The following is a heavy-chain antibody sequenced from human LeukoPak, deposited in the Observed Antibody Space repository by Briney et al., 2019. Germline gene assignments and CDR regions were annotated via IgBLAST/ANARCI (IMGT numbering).Heavy chain of an antibody. CDR3: ARTGGDCSSGLCYYAMDV. CDR2: IYYSGST. CDR1: GGSISSSSYY. V-gene: IGHV4-39*07. D-gene: IGHD2-21*02. J-gene: IGHJ6*02. Sequence: SETLSLTCTVSGGSISSSSYYWGWIRQPPGKGLEWIGSIYYSGSTYYHPSLKSRVTISVATSKNQFSLKLSSVTAADTAVYYCARTGGDCSSGLCYYAMDVWGQGTTVTVS.